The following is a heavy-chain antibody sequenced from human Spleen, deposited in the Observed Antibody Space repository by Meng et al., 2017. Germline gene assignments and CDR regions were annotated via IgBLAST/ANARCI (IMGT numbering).Heavy chain of an antibody. Sequence: GESLKISCGASGFNFGDYQMHWVRQSPGKGLEWISRIVSDGGITNYADSVKGRFTISRDNAKNSLYLQMNSLRAEDTAVYYCARDSDGDSSSSWYYYYGMDVWGQGTTVTVSS. CDR2: IVSDGGIT. V-gene: IGHV3-74*01. J-gene: IGHJ6*02. CDR3: ARDSDGDSSSSWYYYYGMDV. CDR1: GFNFGDYQ. D-gene: IGHD6-6*01.